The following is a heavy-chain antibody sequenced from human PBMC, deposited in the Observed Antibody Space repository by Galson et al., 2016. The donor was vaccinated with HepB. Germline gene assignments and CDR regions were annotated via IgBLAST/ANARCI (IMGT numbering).Heavy chain of an antibody. CDR1: GYHFINYA. CDR3: AKVWDYHPRYYLDD. J-gene: IGHJ4*02. D-gene: IGHD1-7*01. Sequence: SVKVSCKASGYHFINYAITWARQAPGQGLEWMGWISPYNGQSKYAQNFQDRVALTTDTSTTTAFLELTSLRSDDTAVYYCAKVWDYHPRYYLDDWGQGTLVTVSS. V-gene: IGHV1-18*01. CDR2: ISPYNGQS.